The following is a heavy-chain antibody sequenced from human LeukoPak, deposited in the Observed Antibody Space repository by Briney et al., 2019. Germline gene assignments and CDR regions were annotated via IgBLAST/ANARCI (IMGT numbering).Heavy chain of an antibody. D-gene: IGHD3-3*01. J-gene: IGHJ4*02. CDR2: IYYSGST. V-gene: IGHV4-59*02. Sequence: SETLSLTCTVSGGSVSNDYWSWVRQPPGKALEWIGNIYYSGSTNYNPSLKSRVTISVDTSKNQFSLKLSSVTAADTAVYYCVRSDDFWSGYYGYWGQGTLVTVSS. CDR1: GGSVSNDY. CDR3: VRSDDFWSGYYGY.